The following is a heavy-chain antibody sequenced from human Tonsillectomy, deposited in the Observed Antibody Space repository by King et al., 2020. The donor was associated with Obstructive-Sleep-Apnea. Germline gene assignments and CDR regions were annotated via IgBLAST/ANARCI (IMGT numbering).Heavy chain of an antibody. Sequence: QLVQSGAEVKKPGASVKVSCKASGYTFSSYYMHWVRQAPGQGLEWMGIINPSDGSTSYAQKFQGRVTMTRDTSMSTVYMELSSLRSEDTAVYYCARERHGMDVWGQGTTVTVSS. CDR1: GYTFSSYY. V-gene: IGHV1-46*01. CDR3: ARERHGMDV. CDR2: INPSDGST. D-gene: IGHD6-25*01. J-gene: IGHJ6*02.